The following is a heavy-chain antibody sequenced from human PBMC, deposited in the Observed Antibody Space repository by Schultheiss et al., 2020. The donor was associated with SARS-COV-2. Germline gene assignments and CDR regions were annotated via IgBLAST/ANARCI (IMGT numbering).Heavy chain of an antibody. CDR3: ERDMVVVPGALRGWFDP. D-gene: IGHD2-2*01. Sequence: ASVKVSCKASGYTFTGYYMHWVRQAPGQGLEWMGWINPNSGGTNYAQKFQGRVTMTRDTSISTAYMELSRLRSDDRAVYYCERDMVVVPGALRGWFDPWGQGTLVTVAS. J-gene: IGHJ5*02. CDR1: GYTFTGYY. CDR2: INPNSGGT. V-gene: IGHV1-2*02.